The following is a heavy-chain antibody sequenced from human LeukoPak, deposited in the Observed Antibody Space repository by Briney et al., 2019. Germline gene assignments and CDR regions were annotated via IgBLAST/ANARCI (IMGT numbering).Heavy chain of an antibody. CDR1: GGSISSYY. J-gene: IGHJ6*02. Sequence: SETLSLTCTVSGGSISSYYWSWIRQPAGKGLEWIGRIYTSGSTNYNPSLKSRVAMSVDTSKNQFSLKLSSVTAADTAVYYCARSHYDILTGYASYGMDVWGQGTTVTVSS. CDR2: IYTSGST. V-gene: IGHV4-4*07. CDR3: ARSHYDILTGYASYGMDV. D-gene: IGHD3-9*01.